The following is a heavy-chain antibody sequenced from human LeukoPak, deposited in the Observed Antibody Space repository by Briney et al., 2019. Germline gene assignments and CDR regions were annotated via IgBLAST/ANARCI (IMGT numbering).Heavy chain of an antibody. D-gene: IGHD6-13*01. Sequence: PSETLSLTCAVYGGSFSVYYWSWIRQPPGKGLEWIGEINHSGSTNYNPSLKSRVTISVDTFKNQFSLKLSSVTAADTAVYYCARYSSSWSEYNWFDPWGQGTLVTVSS. CDR2: INHSGST. J-gene: IGHJ5*02. CDR3: ARYSSSWSEYNWFDP. V-gene: IGHV4-34*01. CDR1: GGSFSVYY.